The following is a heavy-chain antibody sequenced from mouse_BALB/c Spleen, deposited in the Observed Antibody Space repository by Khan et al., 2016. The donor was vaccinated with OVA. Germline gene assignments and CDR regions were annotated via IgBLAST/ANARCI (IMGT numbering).Heavy chain of an antibody. CDR1: GYSITSGYG. Sequence: EVQLQESGPGLVKPSQSLSLTCTVTGYSITSGYGWNWIRQFPGNKLEWMGYISYSGSTTYNPSFKSRISITRDTSKNQFFLQLNSVTTEDTATYYCARTARIKYWGQGTTLTVSS. J-gene: IGHJ2*01. V-gene: IGHV3-2*02. CDR3: ARTARIKY. CDR2: ISYSGST. D-gene: IGHD1-2*01.